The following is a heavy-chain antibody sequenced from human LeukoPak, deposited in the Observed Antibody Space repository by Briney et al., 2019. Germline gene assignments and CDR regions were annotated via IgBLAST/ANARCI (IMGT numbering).Heavy chain of an antibody. CDR1: EFTFSSYG. J-gene: IGHJ4*02. CDR3: AKDRFPYSRSETGVYFDY. Sequence: GGFLRLSCAASEFTFSSYGMHGVRQAPGKGLEWVAFISYDGSNKYYADSVKGRFSISRDNSKNTLYLQMNSLRTEDTAVYYCAKDRFPYSRSETGVYFDYWGQGTLVTVSS. D-gene: IGHD6-13*01. CDR2: ISYDGSNK. V-gene: IGHV3-30*18.